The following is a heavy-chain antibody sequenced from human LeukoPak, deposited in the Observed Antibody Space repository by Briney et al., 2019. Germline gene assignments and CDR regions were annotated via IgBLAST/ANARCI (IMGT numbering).Heavy chain of an antibody. CDR3: ARTDYFDSSGYKYYFDY. J-gene: IGHJ4*02. CDR2: IYHSGTT. Sequence: SETLSLTRTVSGYSISSGYYWGWIRSSPGKGVELIGSIYHSGTTYYNPSLKSRVTISVDTSKNQFSLKLSSVTAADTAVYYCARTDYFDSSGYKYYFDYWGPGTLVTVSS. D-gene: IGHD3-22*01. V-gene: IGHV4-38-2*02. CDR1: GYSISSGYY.